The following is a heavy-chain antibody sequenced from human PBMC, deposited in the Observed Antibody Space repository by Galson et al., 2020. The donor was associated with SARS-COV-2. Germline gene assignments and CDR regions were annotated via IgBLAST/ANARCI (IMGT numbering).Heavy chain of an antibody. V-gene: IGHV3-30*09. D-gene: IGHD6-19*01. J-gene: IGHJ4*02. CDR2: ISYDGNNK. CDR1: GFSFSRYA. CDR3: ARGAFSSGGYGYRDY. Sequence: AGSLTLSCAASGFSFSRYATHWVRQPPGKGLEWVAVISYDGNNKYYADSMKDRFAISRDNAKSTLYLQMASLRTEDTAVYYCARGAFSSGGYGYRDYGGQGALVTVS.